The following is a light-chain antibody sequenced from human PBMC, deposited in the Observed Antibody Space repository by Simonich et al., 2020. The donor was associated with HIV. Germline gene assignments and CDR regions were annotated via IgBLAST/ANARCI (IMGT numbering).Light chain of an antibody. Sequence: EIVLTQSPATLSLSPGERATLSGRASQSVSSYLAWYQQKPGRAPRLLMHGASTRASGIPARFSGSGSGTEFTLTISSLQSEDFAVYHCQQYTNWPLTFGGGTKVEIK. CDR2: GAS. V-gene: IGKV3-15*01. J-gene: IGKJ4*01. CDR3: QQYTNWPLT. CDR1: QSVSSY.